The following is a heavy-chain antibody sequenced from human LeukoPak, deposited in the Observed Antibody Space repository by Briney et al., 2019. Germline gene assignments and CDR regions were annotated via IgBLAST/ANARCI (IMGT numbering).Heavy chain of an antibody. D-gene: IGHD4-23*01. CDR1: GGSISSTTYS. J-gene: IGHJ4*02. CDR3: ARNGGNSDYGY. CDR2: ISYTGNT. V-gene: IGHV4-39*07. Sequence: SETLSLTCTISGGSISSTTYSWGWIRQPPGKGLEWIGNISYTGNTYYNPSLKSRVTMLLDKSKNQFSLKLNSVTAADTAVYYCARNGGNSDYGYWGQGTLVTVSA.